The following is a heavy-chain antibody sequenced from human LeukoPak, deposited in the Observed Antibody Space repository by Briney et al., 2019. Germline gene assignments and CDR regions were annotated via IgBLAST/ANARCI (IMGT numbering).Heavy chain of an antibody. CDR2: INHSGST. Sequence: SETLSLTCAVYGGSFSGYYWSWIRQPPGKGLEWIGEINHSGSTNYNPSLKSRVTISVDTSKNQFSLKLSSVTAADTAVYYCARDNGKTSSGYSYWGQGTLVTVSS. CDR1: GGSFSGYY. D-gene: IGHD3-22*01. CDR3: ARDNGKTSSGYSY. J-gene: IGHJ4*02. V-gene: IGHV4-34*01.